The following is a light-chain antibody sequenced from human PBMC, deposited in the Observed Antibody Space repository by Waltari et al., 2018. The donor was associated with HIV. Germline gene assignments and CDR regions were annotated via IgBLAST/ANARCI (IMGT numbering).Light chain of an antibody. CDR2: EDN. CDR1: SSDVGGYKY. Sequence: QSALTQPPSASGSPGQSVTISCTGISSDVGGYKYVSWYQHHPGKAPKLMIYEDNRRPSGVPDRCSGSKSGNTASLTVSGLQADDEADYYGSSYAGTNRLFGGGTKLTVL. V-gene: IGLV2-8*01. CDR3: SSYAGTNRL. J-gene: IGLJ2*01.